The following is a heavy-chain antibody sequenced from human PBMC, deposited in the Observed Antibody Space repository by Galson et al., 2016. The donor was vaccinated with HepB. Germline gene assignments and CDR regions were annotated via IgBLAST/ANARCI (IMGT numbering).Heavy chain of an antibody. CDR2: ISYDGGHQ. D-gene: IGHD3-10*01. J-gene: IGHJ4*02. Sequence: SLRLSCATSGFIFSNYAMHWVRQAPGKAPEWVAAISYDGGHQKYADYVRGRFTISRDNSRSTVYLHINSLRPEDTAVYFYARDTFGELLYPHFDHWGQGTLVTVSS. CDR1: GFIFSNYA. V-gene: IGHV3-30*04. CDR3: ARDTFGELLYPHFDH.